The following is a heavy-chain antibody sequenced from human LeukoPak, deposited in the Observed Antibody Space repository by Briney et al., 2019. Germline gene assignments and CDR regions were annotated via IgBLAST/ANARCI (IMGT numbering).Heavy chain of an antibody. J-gene: IGHJ4*02. CDR2: IYTSGST. D-gene: IGHD6-19*01. CDR3: ASDFDAPNCGWFAY. CDR1: SGSISNYY. Sequence: PSETLSLTWSVSSGSISNYYWSWTRQPAGKGLEWIGLIYTSGSTNYNPSLKSRVTMSVDTSKNQFSLKLSSVTAADTAVYYCASDFDAPNCGWFAYWVQGTLVTVSS. V-gene: IGHV4-4*07.